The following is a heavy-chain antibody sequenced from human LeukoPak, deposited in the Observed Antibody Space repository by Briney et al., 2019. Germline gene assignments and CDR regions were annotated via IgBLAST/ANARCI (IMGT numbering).Heavy chain of an antibody. V-gene: IGHV3-53*01. D-gene: IGHD2-21*02. Sequence: PGGSLRLSCAASGFTVSSNYMTRVRQAPGQGLEWVSVIYFGGTTYYADSVKGRFTISRDNSKNTLYLQMNSLRVEDSAVYYCAKDLGRGWGLLPQYYFDFWGQGILVTASS. J-gene: IGHJ4*02. CDR3: AKDLGRGWGLLPQYYFDF. CDR1: GFTVSSNY. CDR2: IYFGGTT.